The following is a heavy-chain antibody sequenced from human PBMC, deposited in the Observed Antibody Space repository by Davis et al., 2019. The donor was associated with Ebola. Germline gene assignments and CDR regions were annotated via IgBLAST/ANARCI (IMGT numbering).Heavy chain of an antibody. CDR2: ISYDGSNK. Sequence: GESLKISCAASGFTFSSYAMHWVRQAPGKGLEWVAVISYDGSNKYYADSVKGRFTISRDNSKNTLYLQMNSLRAEDTAVYYCAKELIVVVVAASPPDGMDVWGQGTTVTVSS. V-gene: IGHV3-30-3*01. CDR3: AKELIVVVVAASPPDGMDV. J-gene: IGHJ6*02. D-gene: IGHD2-15*01. CDR1: GFTFSSYA.